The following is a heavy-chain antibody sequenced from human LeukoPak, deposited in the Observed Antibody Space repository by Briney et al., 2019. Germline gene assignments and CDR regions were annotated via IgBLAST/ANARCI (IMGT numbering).Heavy chain of an antibody. J-gene: IGHJ6*02. CDR1: GGSISRYY. D-gene: IGHD4-17*01. CDR3: AREDPETTVPEGMDV. Sequence: PSETLSLTCTVSGGSISRYYWSWIRQSPGKGLEWIGYIYRSGTTNYNPALKSRVTISADTSKNQFSLKLTSVTAADTAVYYCAREDPETTVPEGMDVWGQGTTVTVSS. V-gene: IGHV4-59*01. CDR2: IYRSGTT.